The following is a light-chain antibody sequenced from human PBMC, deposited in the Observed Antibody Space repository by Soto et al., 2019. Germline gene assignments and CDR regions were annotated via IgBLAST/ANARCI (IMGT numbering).Light chain of an antibody. CDR2: EVS. Sequence: QSALTQPASVSGSPGQSITISCTGTSSDVGGYNYVSWYQQHPGKAPKLMIYEVSNRPSGVSNRFSGSKSRNPASLTISGLQAEAEAHYYCSSYTSSSTRVFGGGTKLTVL. V-gene: IGLV2-14*01. CDR1: SSDVGGYNY. CDR3: SSYTSSSTRV. J-gene: IGLJ3*02.